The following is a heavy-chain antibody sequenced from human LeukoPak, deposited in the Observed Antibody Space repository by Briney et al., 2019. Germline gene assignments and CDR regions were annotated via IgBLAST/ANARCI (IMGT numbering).Heavy chain of an antibody. CDR3: ARAWIQLSDAFDI. D-gene: IGHD5-18*01. CDR1: GGSISSYY. CDR2: IYYSGST. V-gene: IGHV4-59*12. Sequence: SETLSLTCTVSGGSISSYYWSWIRQPPGKGLEWIGYIYYSGSTNYNPSLKSRVTISVDTSKNQFSLKLSSVTAADTAVYYCARAWIQLSDAFDIWGQGTMVTVSS. J-gene: IGHJ3*02.